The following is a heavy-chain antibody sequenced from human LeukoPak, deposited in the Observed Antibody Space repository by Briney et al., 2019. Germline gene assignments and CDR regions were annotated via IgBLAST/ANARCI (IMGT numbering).Heavy chain of an antibody. CDR1: AGSISSYY. V-gene: IGHV4-59*01. CDR2: IFYGANT. J-gene: IGHJ4*02. D-gene: IGHD3-3*01. CDR3: ASGTIFGVIAPYCFHS. Sequence: PSETLSLTCTVSAGSISSYYWNWIRQVPGKGLEWIGYIFYGANTYYNPSLKDRVTMSMDTSKSQVSLKLTSVTAADTAVYYCASGTIFGVIAPYCFHSWGQGTLVTVPP.